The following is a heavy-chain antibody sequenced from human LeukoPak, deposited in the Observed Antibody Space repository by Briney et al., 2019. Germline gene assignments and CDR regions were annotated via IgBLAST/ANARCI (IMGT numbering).Heavy chain of an antibody. J-gene: IGHJ6*03. D-gene: IGHD3-10*01. CDR3: AREKAILWFGETPTWYMDV. Sequence: ASVKVSCKASGYTFTSYDINWVRQAPGQGLEWMGWINTNTGNPTYAQGFTGRFVFSLDTSVSTAYLQISSLKAEDTAVYYCAREKAILWFGETPTWYMDVWGKGTTVTVSS. V-gene: IGHV7-4-1*02. CDR1: GYTFTSYD. CDR2: INTNTGNP.